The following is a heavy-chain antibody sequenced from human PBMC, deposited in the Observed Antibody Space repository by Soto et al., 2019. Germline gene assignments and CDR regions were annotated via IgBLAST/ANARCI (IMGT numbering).Heavy chain of an antibody. V-gene: IGHV1-18*04. CDR3: ARDIVVVPAAKRGLDY. J-gene: IGHJ4*02. CDR1: GYTFTSYG. D-gene: IGHD2-2*01. CDR2: ISAYNGNT. Sequence: QVQLVQSGAEVKKPGASVKVSCKASGYTFTSYGISWVRQAPGQGLKWMGWISAYNGNTNYAQKLQGRVTMTTDTSTSTAYMALRSLRSDDTAVYYCARDIVVVPAAKRGLDYWGQGTLVTVSS.